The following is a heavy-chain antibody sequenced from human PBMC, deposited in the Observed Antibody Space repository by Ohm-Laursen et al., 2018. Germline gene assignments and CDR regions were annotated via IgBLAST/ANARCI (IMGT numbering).Heavy chain of an antibody. D-gene: IGHD4-17*01. CDR2: IDASGGTI. Sequence: SLRLSCSASGFTFSSYEMNWVRQSPGKGLEWLSYIDASGGTIYYADSVKGRLTISRDNAKNSLYLQMSGLRGEDTAVYYCARGAPFYGGFDYWGQGTLVTVSS. CDR1: GFTFSSYE. CDR3: ARGAPFYGGFDY. V-gene: IGHV3-48*03. J-gene: IGHJ4*02.